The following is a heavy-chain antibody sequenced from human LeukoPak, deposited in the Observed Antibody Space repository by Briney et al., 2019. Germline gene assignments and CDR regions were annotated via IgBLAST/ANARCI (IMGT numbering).Heavy chain of an antibody. CDR2: MNPNSGNT. V-gene: IGHV1-8*01. CDR1: GYTFTSYD. CDR3: ARSGYSYGLRAFDI. J-gene: IGHJ3*02. Sequence: ASVKVSCKASGYTFTSYDISWVRQATGQGLEWMGWMNPNSGNTGYAQKFQGRVTMTRNTSISTAYMELSSLRSEDTAVYYCARSGYSYGLRAFDIWGQGTMVTVSS. D-gene: IGHD5-18*01.